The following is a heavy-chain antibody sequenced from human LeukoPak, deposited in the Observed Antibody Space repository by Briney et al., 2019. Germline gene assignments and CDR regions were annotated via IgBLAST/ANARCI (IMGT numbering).Heavy chain of an antibody. CDR3: ARDRWYGSGSYSYYYYMDV. CDR2: INPSGGST. Sequence: ASVTVSCKASGYTFTSYYMHWVRQAPGQGLEWMGLINPSGGSTIYAQKFQGRVTITRVMSTSTVYMELSSLRSEDTAVYYCARDRWYGSGSYSYYYYMDVWGKGTTVTVSS. D-gene: IGHD3-10*01. J-gene: IGHJ6*03. CDR1: GYTFTSYY. V-gene: IGHV1-46*01.